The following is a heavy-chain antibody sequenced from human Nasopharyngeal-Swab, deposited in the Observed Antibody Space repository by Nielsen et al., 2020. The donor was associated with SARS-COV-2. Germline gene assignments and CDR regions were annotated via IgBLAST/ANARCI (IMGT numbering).Heavy chain of an antibody. CDR3: ARKGGYCSGGSCYRYGAFDI. CDR2: IYYSGST. J-gene: IGHJ3*02. Sequence: SETLSLTCTVSGGSISSYYWSWIRQPPGKGLEWIGYIYYSGSTNYNPSLKSRVTISVDTSKNQFSLTLSSVTAADTAVYYCARKGGYCSGGSCYRYGAFDIWGQGTMVTVSS. D-gene: IGHD2-15*01. V-gene: IGHV4-59*01. CDR1: GGSISSYY.